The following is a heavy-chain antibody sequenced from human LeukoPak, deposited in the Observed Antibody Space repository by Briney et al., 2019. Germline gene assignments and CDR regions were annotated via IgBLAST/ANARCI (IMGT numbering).Heavy chain of an antibody. CDR2: ITPSNGAT. D-gene: IGHD2-15*01. J-gene: IGHJ4*02. Sequence: GASVKVSCKASGYTFTGYYMHWVRQAPGQGLEWMGIITPSNGATSYAWNFRGRITMTRDTSTSTVYMDLNSLKSDDTAVYYCAGEVAATLFFDSWGQGTLVTVSS. V-gene: IGHV1-46*01. CDR3: AGEVAATLFFDS. CDR1: GYTFTGYY.